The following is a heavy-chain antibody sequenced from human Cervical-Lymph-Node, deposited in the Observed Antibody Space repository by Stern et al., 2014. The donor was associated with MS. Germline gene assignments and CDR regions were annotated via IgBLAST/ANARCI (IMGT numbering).Heavy chain of an antibody. V-gene: IGHV1-69*01. CDR3: ARQDAVAGLDY. CDR1: GDPSKNDP. D-gene: IGHD6-19*01. J-gene: IGHJ4*02. Sequence: QVQLVQSGAEVKKPGSSVKVSCKSSGDPSKNDPISWVRQAPGQGLEWMGGNIPILVTPNYAKKYQGRVTITADGSTGTVYMEISSLRSEDTAVYYCARQDAVAGLDYWGQGTLVTVSS. CDR2: NIPILVTP.